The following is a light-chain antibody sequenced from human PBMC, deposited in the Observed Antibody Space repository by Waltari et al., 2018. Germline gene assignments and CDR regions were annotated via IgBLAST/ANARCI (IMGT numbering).Light chain of an antibody. CDR1: ISNIGSNL. V-gene: IGLV1-44*01. J-gene: IGLJ3*02. CDR3: AAWDDSLSGKV. Sequence: QPVLTQPHSASGTPGQRVTLSCSVSISNIGSNLGTWYQQLPGTAPKLLVYRKNQRPSGVPDRFSGSKSGTSASLAISGLQSEDEADYYCAAWDDSLSGKVFGGGTKLTVL. CDR2: RKN.